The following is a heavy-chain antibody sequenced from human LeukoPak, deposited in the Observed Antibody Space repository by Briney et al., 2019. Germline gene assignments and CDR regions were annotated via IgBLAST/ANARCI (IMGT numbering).Heavy chain of an antibody. CDR3: VKGWYTSDF. Sequence: GGSLRLSCAASGFTFSNAWMSWVRQAPGKGLEWVGRIKSKTDGGTTDYAAPVKGRFTISRDNSRNTLYLQMSSLRTEDTAVYYCVKGWYTSDFWGLGTLVTVSS. CDR2: IKSKTDGGTT. V-gene: IGHV3-15*05. J-gene: IGHJ4*02. D-gene: IGHD6-13*01. CDR1: GFTFSNAW.